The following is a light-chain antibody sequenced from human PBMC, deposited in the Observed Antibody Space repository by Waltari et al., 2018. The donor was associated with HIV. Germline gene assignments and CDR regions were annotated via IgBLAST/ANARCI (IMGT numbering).Light chain of an antibody. CDR2: DVS. V-gene: IGLV2-14*01. CDR3: SSYTSSSTVV. Sequence: QSALTQPASVSGSPGQSITISCTGTSSDVCGYNYVSWYQQHPGKSPKLMVYDVSKRRAGVSNRFSSSKSGNTASLTISGLQAEDEADYYCSSYTSSSTVVFGGGTKLTVL. CDR1: SSDVCGYNY. J-gene: IGLJ2*01.